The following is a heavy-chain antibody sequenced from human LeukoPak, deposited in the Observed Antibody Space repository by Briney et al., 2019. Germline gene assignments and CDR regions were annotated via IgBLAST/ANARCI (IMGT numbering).Heavy chain of an antibody. D-gene: IGHD6-13*01. CDR1: GFTFSAYH. Sequence: GGSLRLSCAASGFTFSAYHMSWVRQAPGKGLELVSAIVGSIRHYADSVKGRFTISRDNSKNTLFLQMNSLRAEDTAVHYCTRDEPNKSWFDWGQGTQVTVSS. J-gene: IGHJ4*02. CDR2: IVGSIR. V-gene: IGHV3-23*05. CDR3: TRDEPNKSWFD.